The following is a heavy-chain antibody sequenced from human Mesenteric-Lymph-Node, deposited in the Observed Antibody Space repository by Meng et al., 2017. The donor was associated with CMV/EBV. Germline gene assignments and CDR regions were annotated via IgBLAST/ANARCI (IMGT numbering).Heavy chain of an antibody. V-gene: IGHV3-30*02. J-gene: IGHJ3*02. Sequence: GESLKISCAASGFTFNTYAMHWVRQAPGKGLDWVAFVRFDGTDKYYSDSVKGRFTVSRDNSENTLWLQMNSLRPQDTAVYYCAKDSTGYCSSSSCYLNAFDIWGQGTMVTVSS. CDR3: AKDSTGYCSSSSCYLNAFDI. CDR1: GFTFNTYA. D-gene: IGHD2-2*01. CDR2: VRFDGTDK.